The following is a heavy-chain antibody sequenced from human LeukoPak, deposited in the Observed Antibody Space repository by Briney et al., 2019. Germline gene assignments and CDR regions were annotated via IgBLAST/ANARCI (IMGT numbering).Heavy chain of an antibody. CDR1: GFTFSSYS. V-gene: IGHV3-21*01. D-gene: IGHD6-19*01. J-gene: IGHJ6*03. CDR3: ARDEGSGWYEGYYYYYYMDV. Sequence: GALRLSCAASGFTFSSYSMNWVRQAPGKGLEWVSSISSSSSYIYYADSVKGRFTISRDNAKNSLYLQMNSLRAEDTAVYYCARDEGSGWYEGYYYYYYMDVWGKGTTVTVSS. CDR2: ISSSSSYI.